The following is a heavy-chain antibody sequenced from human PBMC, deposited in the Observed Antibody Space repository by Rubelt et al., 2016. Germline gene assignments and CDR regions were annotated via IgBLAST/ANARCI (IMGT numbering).Heavy chain of an antibody. Sequence: QVQLQQWGAGLLKPSETLSLTCAVYGGSFSGYYWSWIRQPPGKGLEWIGEINHSGSTNYTPSLQSRVTISVDTSKNHVSLKLSSVTAADTAVYYCASSRRSGSYYFDYWGQGTLVTVSS. D-gene: IGHD1-26*01. CDR2: INHSGST. CDR3: ASSRRSGSYYFDY. V-gene: IGHV4-34*01. CDR1: GGSFSGYY. J-gene: IGHJ4*02.